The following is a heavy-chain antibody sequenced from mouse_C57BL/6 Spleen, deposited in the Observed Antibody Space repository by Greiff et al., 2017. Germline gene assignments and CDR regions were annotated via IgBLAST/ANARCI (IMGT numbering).Heavy chain of an antibody. CDR3: ARNLLYGGSSSWFAY. CDR1: GFSLTSYG. D-gene: IGHD1-1*01. Sequence: QVQLKESGPGLVQPSQCLSITCTVSGFSLTSYGVHWVRQSPGKGLEWLGVIWSGGSTDYNAAFISRLSISKDNSKSQVFFKMNSLQADDTAIYYCARNLLYGGSSSWFAYWGQGTLVTVSA. V-gene: IGHV2-2*01. J-gene: IGHJ3*01. CDR2: IWSGGST.